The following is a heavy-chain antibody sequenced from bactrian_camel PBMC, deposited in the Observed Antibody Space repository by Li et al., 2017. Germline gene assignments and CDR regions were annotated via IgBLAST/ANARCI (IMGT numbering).Heavy chain of an antibody. Sequence: HVQLVESGGGLVQPGGSLRLSCAASGYTYSSYCMAWFRQAPGKEREWVTTISIGDSNVYYADSVKGRFTISQDGDKHTVYLQMDSLKPEDSAVYYCAACLPEQPWSTAGYPNYWGQGTQVTVS. CDR3: AACLPEQPWSTAGYPNY. J-gene: IGHJ4*01. V-gene: IGHV3S1*01. D-gene: IGHD1*01. CDR1: GYTYSSYC. CDR2: ISIGDSNV.